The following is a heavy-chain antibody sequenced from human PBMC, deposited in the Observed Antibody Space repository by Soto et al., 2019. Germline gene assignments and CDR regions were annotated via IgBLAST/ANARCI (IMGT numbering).Heavy chain of an antibody. D-gene: IGHD3-9*01. V-gene: IGHV1-2*04. CDR2: INANNGDT. J-gene: IGHJ4*02. Sequence: QVQLVQSGAEVKKPGASVKVSCEASGYTFTAYYVHWARQAPGQGLEWMGWINANNGDTDYAQKFQGWVSMTRDTSISTVYMELSSLKSDDTAVYYCARWALTDYYIDYCGQGTLVTVSS. CDR3: ARWALTDYYIDY. CDR1: GYTFTAYY.